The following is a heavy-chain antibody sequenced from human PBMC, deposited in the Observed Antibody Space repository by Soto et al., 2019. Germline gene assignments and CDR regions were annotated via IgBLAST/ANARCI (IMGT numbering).Heavy chain of an antibody. CDR2: ISASGGRT. V-gene: IGHV3-23*01. CDR3: ANPGYTDYSHY. CDR1: GFTFSTYA. D-gene: IGHD5-12*01. Sequence: PGGSLRLSCAASGFTFSTYAMSWVRQAPGKGLEWVSAISASGGRTYYADSVKGRFTISRDNSKNTLYLQMNSLRAEDTAVYYCANPGYTDYSHYWGQGTLVTVSS. J-gene: IGHJ1*01.